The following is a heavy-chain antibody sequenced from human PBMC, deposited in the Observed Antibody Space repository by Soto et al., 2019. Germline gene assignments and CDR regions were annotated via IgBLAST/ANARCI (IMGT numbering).Heavy chain of an antibody. CDR2: IIPILGIA. J-gene: IGHJ4*02. CDR3: ARSSYWGGSYTCLDY. V-gene: IGHV1-69*02. CDR1: GGTFSSYT. D-gene: IGHD1-26*01. Sequence: QVQLVQSGAEVKKPGSSVKVSCKASGGTFSSYTISWVRQAPGQGLEWMGRIIPILGIANYAQKFQGRVTITADKSTSTAYMELSSLRSEDTAVYYCARSSYWGGSYTCLDYWGQGTLVTVSS.